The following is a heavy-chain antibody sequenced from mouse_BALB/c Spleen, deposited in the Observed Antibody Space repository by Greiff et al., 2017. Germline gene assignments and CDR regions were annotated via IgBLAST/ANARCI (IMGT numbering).Heavy chain of an antibody. CDR2: IDPANGNT. Sequence: VQLKESGAELVKPGASVKLSCTASGFNIKDTYMHWVKQRPEQGLEWIGRIDPANGNTKYDPKFQGKATITADTSSNTAYLQLSSLTSEDTAVYYCARNYPAWFAYWGQGTLVTVSA. V-gene: IGHV14-3*02. CDR3: ARNYPAWFAY. CDR1: GFNIKDTY. D-gene: IGHD1-1*02. J-gene: IGHJ3*01.